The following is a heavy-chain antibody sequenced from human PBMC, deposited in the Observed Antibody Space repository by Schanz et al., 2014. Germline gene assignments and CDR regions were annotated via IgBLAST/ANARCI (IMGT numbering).Heavy chain of an antibody. Sequence: QVQLVESGGGVVQPGRSLRLSCAASGITLSGYGLHWVRQAPGKGLEWVGFISFDGRNTGYAHSVKGRFTISRDNSKNTVNLQMNSLRAEDTAVYYCARDMTSMGESGFYYYGMDVWGQGTTVTVSS. CDR1: GITLSGYG. CDR3: ARDMTSMGESGFYYYGMDV. V-gene: IGHV3-30*03. D-gene: IGHD1-26*01. J-gene: IGHJ6*02. CDR2: ISFDGRNT.